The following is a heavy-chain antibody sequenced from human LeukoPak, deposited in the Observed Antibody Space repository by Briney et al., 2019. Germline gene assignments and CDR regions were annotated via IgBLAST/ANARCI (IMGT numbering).Heavy chain of an antibody. CDR1: GFTFSSYS. CDR2: ISSSSSYI. D-gene: IGHD3-9*01. CDR3: ARDRHPYYDILTGYYNVLALFDY. Sequence: GGSLRLSCAASGFTFSSYSMNWVRQAPGKGLEWVSSISSSSSYIYYADSVKGRFTISRDNAKNSLYLQMNSLRDEDTAVYYCARDRHPYYDILTGYYNVLALFDYWGQGTLVTVSS. J-gene: IGHJ4*02. V-gene: IGHV3-21*01.